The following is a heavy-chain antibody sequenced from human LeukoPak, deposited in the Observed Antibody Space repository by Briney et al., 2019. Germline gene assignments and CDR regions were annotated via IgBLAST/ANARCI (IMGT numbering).Heavy chain of an antibody. Sequence: ETLSPTCTVSGGSLSTYYWSWIRQPPGKGLEWMGYIYYSGSTNYNPSLKSRVTMSVDTSMNQFSLKLSSVTAADTAVYYCARGSGGYYNNWFDPWGQGTLVTVSS. D-gene: IGHD3-22*01. J-gene: IGHJ5*02. V-gene: IGHV4-59*01. CDR2: IYYSGST. CDR1: GGSLSTYY. CDR3: ARGSGGYYNNWFDP.